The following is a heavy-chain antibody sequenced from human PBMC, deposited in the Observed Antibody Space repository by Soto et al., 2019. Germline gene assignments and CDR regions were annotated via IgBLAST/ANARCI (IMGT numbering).Heavy chain of an antibody. D-gene: IGHD2-21*01. CDR2: VYYSGAT. Sequence: VKLQESGPGLVKPSETLSLTCTVAGGSLTDHYWNWFLQSPGRGLQWIGYVYYSGATSYNPSLTSRVTMTVDTSNNQFSLKVRSVTAADTAVYFCARGNDWKSSTFDIWGQGTMVSVSS. CDR3: ARGNDWKSSTFDI. V-gene: IGHV4-59*11. CDR1: GGSLTDHY. J-gene: IGHJ3*02.